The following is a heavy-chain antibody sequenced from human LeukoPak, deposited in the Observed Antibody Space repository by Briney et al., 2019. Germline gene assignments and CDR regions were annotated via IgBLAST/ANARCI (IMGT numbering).Heavy chain of an antibody. CDR3: ARESEETDFDY. J-gene: IGHJ4*02. D-gene: IGHD2-21*02. CDR2: INHSGNT. V-gene: IGHV4-34*01. CDR1: GGSFSGYY. Sequence: SETLSLTCAVYGGSFSGYYWSWIRQPPGKGLEWIGEINHSGNTRYNPSLKSRVSMSADTSKNQFSLKVRSVTAADKAVYYCARESEETDFDYWGQGTLVTVSS.